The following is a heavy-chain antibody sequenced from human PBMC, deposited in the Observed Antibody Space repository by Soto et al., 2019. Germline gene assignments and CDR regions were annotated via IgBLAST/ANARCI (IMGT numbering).Heavy chain of an antibody. V-gene: IGHV1-3*01. Sequence: ASVKVSCKASGYTFTSYAMHWVRQAPGQRLEWMGWINAGNGNTKYSQKFQGRVTITRDTSASTAYMELSSLRSEDTAVYYCARTKGPITMIVLAFDIWGQGTMVTVSS. CDR2: INAGNGNT. CDR1: GYTFTSYA. CDR3: ARTKGPITMIVLAFDI. D-gene: IGHD3-22*01. J-gene: IGHJ3*02.